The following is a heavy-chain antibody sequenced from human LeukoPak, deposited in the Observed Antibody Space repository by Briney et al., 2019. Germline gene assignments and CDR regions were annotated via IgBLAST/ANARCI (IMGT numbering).Heavy chain of an antibody. J-gene: IGHJ6*02. D-gene: IGHD6-13*01. Sequence: GGSLRLSCAASGFTVSGTYMSWVRQAPGKGLEWVAVIWYDGSNKYYADSVKGRFTISRDNSKNTLYLQMNSLRAEDTAVYCCARDRSSSWDHYYYYGMDVWGQGTTVTVSS. CDR1: GFTVSGTY. CDR3: ARDRSSSWDHYYYYGMDV. CDR2: IWYDGSNK. V-gene: IGHV3-33*08.